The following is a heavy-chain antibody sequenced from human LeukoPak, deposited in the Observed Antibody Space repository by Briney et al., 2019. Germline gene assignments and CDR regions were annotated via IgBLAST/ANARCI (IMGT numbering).Heavy chain of an antibody. Sequence: GASVKVSCKASGYTFTSYGISWVRQAPGQGLEWMGWISAYSGNTNYAQKLQGRVTMTTDTSTSTAYMELRSLRSDDTAVYYCARDYVVRGVITPYYFDYWGQGTLVTVSS. CDR3: ARDYVVRGVITPYYFDY. CDR2: ISAYSGNT. CDR1: GYTFTSYG. V-gene: IGHV1-18*01. J-gene: IGHJ4*02. D-gene: IGHD3-10*01.